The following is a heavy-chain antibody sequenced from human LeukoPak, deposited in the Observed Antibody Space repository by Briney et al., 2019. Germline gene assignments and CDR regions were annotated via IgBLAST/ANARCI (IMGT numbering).Heavy chain of an antibody. CDR2: IYYSGST. V-gene: IGHV4-59*01. J-gene: IGHJ4*02. D-gene: IGHD3-16*01. Sequence: PSETPSLTCTVSGGSISSYYWSWIRQPPGKGLEWIGYIYYSGSTNYNPSLKSRVTISVDTSKNQFSLKLSSVTAADTAVYYCARDPEGLGYFDYWGQGTLVTVSS. CDR1: GGSISSYY. CDR3: ARDPEGLGYFDY.